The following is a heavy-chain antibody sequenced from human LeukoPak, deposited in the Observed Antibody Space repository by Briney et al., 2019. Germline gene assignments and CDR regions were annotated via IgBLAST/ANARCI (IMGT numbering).Heavy chain of an antibody. CDR1: GFPFTRFY. Sequence: GSLRLYCAVSGFPFTRFYMSWIRQAPGKGLEWISYIGLSGSPLDYADSVRGRFTISRDNAKNSLYLELNSLRAEDTAVYYCARKDFSSGSFSYWGQGTLVTVSS. CDR3: ARKDFSSGSFSY. J-gene: IGHJ4*02. CDR2: IGLSGSPL. D-gene: IGHD3-22*01. V-gene: IGHV3-11*04.